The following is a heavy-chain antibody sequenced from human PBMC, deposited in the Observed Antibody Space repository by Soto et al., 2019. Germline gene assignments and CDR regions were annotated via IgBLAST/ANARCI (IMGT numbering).Heavy chain of an antibody. J-gene: IGHJ6*02. CDR2: IYHSGST. CDR1: GGSISSSNW. D-gene: IGHD1-7*01. V-gene: IGHV4-4*02. Sequence: KPSETLSLTCAVSGGSISSSNWWSWVRQPPGKGLEWIGEIYHSGSTNYNPSLKSRVTISVDKSKNQFSLKLSSVTAADTAVYYCASSLELQTFYYYGMDVWGQGTTVTVSS. CDR3: ASSLELQTFYYYGMDV.